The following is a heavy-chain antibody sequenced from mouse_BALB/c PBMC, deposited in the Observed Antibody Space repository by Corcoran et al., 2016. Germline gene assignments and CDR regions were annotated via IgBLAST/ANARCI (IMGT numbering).Heavy chain of an antibody. CDR1: GYTFTSYV. CDR3: ARDGNYVREYFDY. CDR2: INPYNDGT. Sequence: EVQLQQSGPELVKPGASVKMSCKASGYTFTSYVMHWVKQKPGQGLEWIGYINPYNDGTKYNEKFKGKATLTSDKSSSTAYMELSSLTSEDSAVYDCARDGNYVREYFDYWGQGTTLTVSS. D-gene: IGHD2-1*01. J-gene: IGHJ2*01. V-gene: IGHV1S136*01.